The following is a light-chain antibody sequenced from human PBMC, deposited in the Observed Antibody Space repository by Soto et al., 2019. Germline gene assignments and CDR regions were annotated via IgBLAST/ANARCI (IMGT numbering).Light chain of an antibody. CDR2: GIS. J-gene: IGKJ5*01. Sequence: EIVMTQSPATLSVSPGERATLSCRASQSVTSNYLAWYQQKPGQAPRLLIYGISTRATGIPARFSGSGSGTEFTLIINSLQSEDFAVYYCQQYSSWPLTFGQGTRLEIK. CDR1: QSVTSN. CDR3: QQYSSWPLT. V-gene: IGKV3-15*01.